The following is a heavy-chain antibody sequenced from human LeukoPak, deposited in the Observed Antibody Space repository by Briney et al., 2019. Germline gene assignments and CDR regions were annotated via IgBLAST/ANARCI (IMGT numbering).Heavy chain of an antibody. CDR2: ISTNGGVT. J-gene: IGHJ4*02. D-gene: IGHD6-13*01. CDR3: VKDVSSTYYYFDY. Sequence: GGSLRLSCSASGFTFSRYVMHWVRQAPGKGLEYVSAISTNGGVTYYADSVKGRFTISRDNSKNTLYLEMSSLRVEDTAVYYCVKDVSSTYYYFDYWGQGTLVTVSS. CDR1: GFTFSRYV. V-gene: IGHV3-64D*09.